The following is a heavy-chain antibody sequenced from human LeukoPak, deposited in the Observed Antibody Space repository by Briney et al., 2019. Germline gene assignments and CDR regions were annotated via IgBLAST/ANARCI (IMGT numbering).Heavy chain of an antibody. D-gene: IGHD1-26*01. CDR1: GFTFSSYW. J-gene: IGHJ4*02. CDR3: ARDRSVGATPLDY. V-gene: IGHV3-7*05. CDR2: IKEDGSEI. Sequence: GRSLRLSCAASGFTFSSYWMAWVRQPPGKGLERVAIIKEDGSEIYYVDSVKGRFTISRDNAKNSLYLQMNSLRAEDTAVYYCARDRSVGATPLDYWGQGTLVTVSS.